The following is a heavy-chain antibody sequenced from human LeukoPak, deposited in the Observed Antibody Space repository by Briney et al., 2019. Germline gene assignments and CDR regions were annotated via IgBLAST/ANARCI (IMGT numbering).Heavy chain of an antibody. CDR3: ARDFLYDSSGSIDY. CDR2: ISAYNGNT. CDR1: GYPFTSYG. J-gene: IGHJ4*02. V-gene: IGHV1-18*01. Sequence: VSVKVSCKASGYPFTSYGISWVRQAPGQGLEWMGWISAYNGNTNYAQKLQGRVTMTTDTSTSTAYMELRSLRSDDTAVYYCARDFLYDSSGSIDYWGQGTLVTVSS. D-gene: IGHD3-22*01.